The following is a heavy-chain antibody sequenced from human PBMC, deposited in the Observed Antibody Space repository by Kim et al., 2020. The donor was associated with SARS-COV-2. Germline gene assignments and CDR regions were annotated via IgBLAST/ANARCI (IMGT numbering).Heavy chain of an antibody. J-gene: IGHJ6*02. V-gene: IGHV7-4-1*02. CDR2: INTNTGNP. CDR1: GYTFTSYA. D-gene: IGHD3-10*01. Sequence: ASVKVSCKASGYTFTSYAMNWVRQAPGQGLEWMGWINTNTGNPTYAQGFTGRFVFSLDTSVSTAYLQISSLKAEDTAVYYCAREADTYYYGSGSYFFTSNYGMDVWGQGTTVTVSS. CDR3: AREADTYYYGSGSYFFTSNYGMDV.